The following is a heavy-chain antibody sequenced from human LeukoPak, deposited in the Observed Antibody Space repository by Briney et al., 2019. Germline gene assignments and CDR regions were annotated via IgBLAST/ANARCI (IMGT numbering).Heavy chain of an antibody. V-gene: IGHV4-39*01. D-gene: IGHD3-3*01. CDR1: GGSISSSSYY. CDR2: IYYSGST. Sequence: SETLSLTCTVSGGSISSSSYYWGWIRQPPGKGLEWIGSIYYSGSTYYNPSLKSRVTISVDTSKNQFSLKLSSVTAAATAVYYCASGSYYDFLPDYWGQGTLVTVSS. J-gene: IGHJ4*02. CDR3: ASGSYYDFLPDY.